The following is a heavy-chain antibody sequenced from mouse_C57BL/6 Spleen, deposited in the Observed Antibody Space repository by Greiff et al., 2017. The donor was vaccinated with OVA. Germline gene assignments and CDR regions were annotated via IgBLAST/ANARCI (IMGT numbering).Heavy chain of an antibody. CDR3: ARGDGRGYYAMDY. V-gene: IGHV1-69*01. D-gene: IGHD3-3*01. CDR2: IDPSDSYT. J-gene: IGHJ4*01. Sequence: QVQLQQPGAELVMPGASVKLSCKASGYTFTSYWMHWVKQRPGQGLEWIGEIDPSDSYTNYNQKFKGKSTLTVDTSSSTAYMQLSSLTSEDSAVYYAARGDGRGYYAMDYWGQGTTVTVSS. CDR1: GYTFTSYW.